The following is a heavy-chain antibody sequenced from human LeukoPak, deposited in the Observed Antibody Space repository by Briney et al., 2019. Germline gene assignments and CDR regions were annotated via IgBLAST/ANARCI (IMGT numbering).Heavy chain of an antibody. Sequence: GGSLRLSCAASGFTFSSYWMHWVRQAPGKGLVWVSRINSDGSSTSYADSVKGRFTISRDNSKNTLYLQMNSLRAEDTAVYYCARPWGNYYDSSGYYYWGQGTLVTVSS. CDR2: INSDGSST. CDR1: GFTFSSYW. V-gene: IGHV3-74*01. J-gene: IGHJ4*02. D-gene: IGHD3-22*01. CDR3: ARPWGNYYDSSGYYY.